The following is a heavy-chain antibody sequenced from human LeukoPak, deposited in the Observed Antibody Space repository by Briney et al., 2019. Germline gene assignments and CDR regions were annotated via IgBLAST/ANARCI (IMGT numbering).Heavy chain of an antibody. V-gene: IGHV3-30-3*01. CDR1: GFTFSSYA. Sequence: GGSLRLSCAASGFTFSSYAMHWVRQAPGKGLEWVAVISYDGSNKYYADSVKGRFTISRDNSKNTLYLQMNSLRAEDTAVYYCAKGKSLNYYETSDYWGQGTLVTVSS. CDR2: ISYDGSNK. J-gene: IGHJ4*02. CDR3: AKGKSLNYYETSDY. D-gene: IGHD3-22*01.